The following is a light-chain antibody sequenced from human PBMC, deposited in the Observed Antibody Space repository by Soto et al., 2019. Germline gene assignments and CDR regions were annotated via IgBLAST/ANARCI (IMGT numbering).Light chain of an antibody. J-gene: IGLJ1*01. CDR1: SADVGRYDY. CDR3: CSYADNYIYV. V-gene: IGLV2-11*02. Sequence: QSVLTQPRSVSGSPGQSVTISCTGSSADVGRYDYVSWYHHQPGKAPKVIIYDVGKRPSGAPDRFSGSKSGNTASLTISGLHVGDEADYYCCSYADNYIYVFGSGTKLTVL. CDR2: DVG.